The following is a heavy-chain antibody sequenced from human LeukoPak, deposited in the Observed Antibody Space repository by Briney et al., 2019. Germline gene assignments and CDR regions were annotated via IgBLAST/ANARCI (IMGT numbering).Heavy chain of an antibody. CDR1: GFTFSSYW. V-gene: IGHV3-74*01. CDR2: INSDGSTT. J-gene: IGHJ4*02. CDR3: AKEVLLSGSWYGDY. D-gene: IGHD6-13*01. Sequence: GGSLRLSCGASGFTFSSYWMHWVRQAPGKGLVWISRINSDGSTTSYADSVKGRFTISRDNAKNTLYLQMNSLRAEDTAVYYCAKEVLLSGSWYGDYWGQGTLVTVSS.